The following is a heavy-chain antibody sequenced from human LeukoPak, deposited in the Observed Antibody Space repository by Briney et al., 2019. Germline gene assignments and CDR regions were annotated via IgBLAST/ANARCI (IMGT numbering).Heavy chain of an antibody. CDR3: ATETNGRHYDY. CDR1: GLTFSTSG. V-gene: IGHV3-21*06. Sequence: KPGVSLRLSYTASGLTFSTSGFNWVRQALGKGLEWVASIGPTGSDRYHADSIKGRYTISRDNANNFLYLQMNSLRAEDTAVYYCATETNGRHYDYWGQGTLLTVSS. CDR2: IGPTGSDR. J-gene: IGHJ4*02. D-gene: IGHD1-14*01.